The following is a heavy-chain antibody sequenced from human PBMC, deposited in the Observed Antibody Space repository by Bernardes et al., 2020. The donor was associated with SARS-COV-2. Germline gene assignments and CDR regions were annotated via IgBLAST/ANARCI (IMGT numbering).Heavy chain of an antibody. J-gene: IGHJ6*02. D-gene: IGHD5-12*01. CDR2: IYSGTDI. V-gene: IGHV3-66*02. CDR3: ARDLTIMGMDI. Sequence: GGSLRLSCAAPGFTVSNDLINWVRQAPGKGLEWVSGIYSGTDIKYADSVKGRFTISRDNSKNTVYLQMNSLRPEDTAVYYCARDLTIMGMDIWGHGTTVKVSS. CDR1: GFTVSNDL.